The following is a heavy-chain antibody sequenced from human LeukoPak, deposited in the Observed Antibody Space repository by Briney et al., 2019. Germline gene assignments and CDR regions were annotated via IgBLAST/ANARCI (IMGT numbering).Heavy chain of an antibody. V-gene: IGHV5-51*01. CDR2: IYPGDSDT. D-gene: IGHD5-24*01. J-gene: IGHJ3*02. CDR1: GYSFTSYW. Sequence: TGESLKISCKGSGYSFTSYWIGWVRQMPGKGLEWMGIIYPGDSDTRYSPSFQGQVTISADKSISTAYLQWSSLKASDTAMYYCARPVEMDAQGYAFDIWGQGTMVTVSS. CDR3: ARPVEMDAQGYAFDI.